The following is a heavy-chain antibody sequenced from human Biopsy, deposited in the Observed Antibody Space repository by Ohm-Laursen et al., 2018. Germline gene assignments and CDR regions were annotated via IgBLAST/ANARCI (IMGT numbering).Heavy chain of an antibody. Sequence: SETLSLTCTVSGGSISSSTTYYWAWLRQPPGKGLEWIGSIYNTETTFYNPSLKSRFTISVDTSTNQFSLKVSSVTAADTALYFCARHPTGFWFDPWGHGTLATVSS. J-gene: IGHJ5*02. V-gene: IGHV4-39*01. CDR2: IYNTETT. CDR3: ARHPTGFWFDP. CDR1: GGSISSSTTYY.